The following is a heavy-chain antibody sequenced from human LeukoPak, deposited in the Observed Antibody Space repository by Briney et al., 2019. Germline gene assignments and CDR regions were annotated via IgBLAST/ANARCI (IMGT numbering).Heavy chain of an antibody. J-gene: IGHJ4*02. D-gene: IGHD4-4*01. CDR1: GGTFSSYA. CDR3: ARDRSPTVSLRARIGTRFDY. Sequence: SVKVSCKASGGTFSSYAISWVRQAPGQGLEWMGRIIPILGIANYAQKFQGRVTITADKSTSTAYMELRSLRSDDTAVYYCARDRSPTVSLRARIGTRFDYWGQGTLVTVSS. V-gene: IGHV1-69*04. CDR2: IIPILGIA.